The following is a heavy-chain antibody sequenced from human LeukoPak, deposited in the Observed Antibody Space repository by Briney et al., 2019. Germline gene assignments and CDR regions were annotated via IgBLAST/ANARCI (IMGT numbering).Heavy chain of an antibody. Sequence: GGSLRLSCAASGFTFSSYAMNWVRQAPGKGLEWVSAISGSGSGDSTYYADSVKGRFTISRDNSKNTLYLQMNSLRAEDTAVYYCAKVYQLLSLYYFDYWGQGTLVTVSS. CDR2: ISGSGSGDST. V-gene: IGHV3-23*01. D-gene: IGHD2-2*01. CDR1: GFTFSSYA. J-gene: IGHJ4*02. CDR3: AKVYQLLSLYYFDY.